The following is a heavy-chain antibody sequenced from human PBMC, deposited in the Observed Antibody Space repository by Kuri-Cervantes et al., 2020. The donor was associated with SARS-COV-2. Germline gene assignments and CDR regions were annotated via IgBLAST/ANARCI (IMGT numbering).Heavy chain of an antibody. V-gene: IGHV4-4*07. CDR1: GDSINSQYS. D-gene: IGHD1-1*01. CDR3: ARWKITGAAGFDF. Sequence: SETLSLTCTVSGDSINSQYSWNWIRQAAGKGLEWIGRVQTSGRTDYNASLKSRVTMSVDTSENQFSLRLTSVTAADTAISYCARWKITGAAGFDFWGQGTLVTVSS. CDR2: VQTSGRT. J-gene: IGHJ4*02.